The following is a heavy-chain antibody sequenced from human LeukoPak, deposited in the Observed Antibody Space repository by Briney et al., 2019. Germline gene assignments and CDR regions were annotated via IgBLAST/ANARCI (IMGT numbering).Heavy chain of an antibody. Sequence: GASVKVSCKASGYTFTGYYMHWVRQAPGQGLEWMGRIDPNSGGTNYAQKFQGRVTMTRDTSISTAYMELSRLRSDDTAVYYCARRPAYRGGDCPLNYWGQGTLVTVSS. CDR2: IDPNSGGT. D-gene: IGHD2-21*02. J-gene: IGHJ4*02. CDR3: ARRPAYRGGDCPLNY. CDR1: GYTFTGYY. V-gene: IGHV1-2*06.